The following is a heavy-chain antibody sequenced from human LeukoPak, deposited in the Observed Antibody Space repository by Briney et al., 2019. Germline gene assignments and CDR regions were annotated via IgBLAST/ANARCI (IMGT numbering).Heavy chain of an antibody. J-gene: IGHJ4*02. CDR1: GFTFGSYW. D-gene: IGHD3-10*01. CDR2: IKQDGSEK. V-gene: IGHV3-7*01. Sequence: GGSLRLSCEASGFTFGSYWMNWARQAPGKALEWVANIKQDGSEKYYVDSVKGRFTISRDNAKNSLYLQMNSLRAEDTAVYYCATDKAGDSYSDYWGQGTLVTVSS. CDR3: ATDKAGDSYSDY.